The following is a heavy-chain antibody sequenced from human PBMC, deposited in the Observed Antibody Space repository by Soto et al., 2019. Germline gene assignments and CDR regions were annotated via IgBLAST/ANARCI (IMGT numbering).Heavy chain of an antibody. CDR3: ARGTYDSSGYYSNWFDP. CDR2: IYYSGST. CDR1: GGSISSGGYY. D-gene: IGHD3-22*01. Sequence: SETLSLTCTVSGGSISSGGYYWSWIRQHPGKGLEWIGYIYYSGSTYYNPSLKSRVTISVDTSKNQFSLKLSSVTAADTAVYYCARGTYDSSGYYSNWFDPWGQGTLVTVPQ. J-gene: IGHJ5*02. V-gene: IGHV4-31*03.